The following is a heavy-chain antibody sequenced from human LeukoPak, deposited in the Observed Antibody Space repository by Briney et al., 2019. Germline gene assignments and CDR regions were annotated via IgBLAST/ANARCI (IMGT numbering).Heavy chain of an antibody. CDR3: ARVQYSGSWGGAFDI. D-gene: IGHD1-26*01. J-gene: IGHJ3*02. CDR2: LIPIFGTA. V-gene: IGHV1-69*05. Sequence: LIPIFGTANYAQKFQGRVTIPTDESTSTAYMELSSLRSEDTAVYYCARVQYSGSWGGAFDIWGQGTMVTVSS.